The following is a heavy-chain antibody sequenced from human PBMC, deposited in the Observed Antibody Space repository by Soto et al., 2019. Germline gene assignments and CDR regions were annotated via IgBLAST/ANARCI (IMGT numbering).Heavy chain of an antibody. Sequence: GGSLRLSCAASGFTFSNYAMSWVRQAPGKGLEWVSVISGSGGSTYYADSVKGRFTISRDNSKNTVYLQMNSLRAEDTAVYYCAKDAVYNDGLWLMDSWGQGTLVTVSS. CDR2: ISGSGGST. CDR1: GFTFSNYA. CDR3: AKDAVYNDGLWLMDS. D-gene: IGHD2-21*01. V-gene: IGHV3-23*01. J-gene: IGHJ5*02.